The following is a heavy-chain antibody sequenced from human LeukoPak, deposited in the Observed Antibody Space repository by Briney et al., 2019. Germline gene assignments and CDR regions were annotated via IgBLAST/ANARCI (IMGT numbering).Heavy chain of an antibody. V-gene: IGHV4-61*02. D-gene: IGHD3-10*01. CDR3: ARTGSSGSFSDY. CDR2: IYTSGST. Sequence: SQTLSLTCIVSGGSISSGSYYWSWIRQPAGKGLKWIGRIYTSGSTNYNPSLKNRVTISVDTSKNQFSLKLSSVTAADTAVYYCARTGSSGSFSDYWGQGTLVTVSS. CDR1: GGSISSGSYY. J-gene: IGHJ4*02.